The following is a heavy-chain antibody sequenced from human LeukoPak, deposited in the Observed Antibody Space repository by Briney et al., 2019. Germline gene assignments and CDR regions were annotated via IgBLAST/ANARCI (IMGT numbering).Heavy chain of an antibody. CDR2: INPNSGGT. CDR1: GYTFTGYY. CDR3: ARLISSSWYGVFDY. Sequence: ASVKVSCKASGYTFTGYYMHWVRQAPGQGLEWMGRINPNSGGTNYAQKFQSRVTMTRDTSISTAYMELSRLRSDDTAVYYCARLISSSWYGVFDYWGQGTLVTVSS. J-gene: IGHJ4*02. V-gene: IGHV1-2*06. D-gene: IGHD6-13*01.